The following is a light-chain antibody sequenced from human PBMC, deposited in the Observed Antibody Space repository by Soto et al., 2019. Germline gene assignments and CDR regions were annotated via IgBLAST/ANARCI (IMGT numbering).Light chain of an antibody. CDR3: QQYGDSLS. Sequence: EIVLTQSPGTLSLSPGERATLSCRASQSVKSNYLAWYQQKPGQPPILLIHLTSTRATGIPDRFSGSGSGTDFTLTITRLEPDDFAVYYCQQYGDSLSFAGGTKVDIK. J-gene: IGKJ4*01. CDR1: QSVKSNY. CDR2: LTS. V-gene: IGKV3-20*01.